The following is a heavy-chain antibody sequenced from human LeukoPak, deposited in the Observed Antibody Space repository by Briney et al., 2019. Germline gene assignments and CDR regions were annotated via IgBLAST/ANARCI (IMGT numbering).Heavy chain of an antibody. D-gene: IGHD2-8*01. CDR2: INHSGST. Sequence: SETLSLTCAVYGGSFSGYYWSWIRQPPGKGLEWIGEINHSGSTNYNPSLKSRVTISVDTSKNQFSLKLSSVTAPDTAVYYCARYCTNGVCRYYYYYGMDVWGQGTTVTVSS. V-gene: IGHV4-34*01. J-gene: IGHJ6*02. CDR1: GGSFSGYY. CDR3: ARYCTNGVCRYYYYYGMDV.